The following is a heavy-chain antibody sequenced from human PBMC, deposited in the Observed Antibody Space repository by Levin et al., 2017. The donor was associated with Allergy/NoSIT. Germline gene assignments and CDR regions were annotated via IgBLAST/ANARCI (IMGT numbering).Heavy chain of an antibody. D-gene: IGHD2-8*01. CDR1: GFSLTTNGVA. CDR3: AHRRMSAFDV. V-gene: IGHV2-5*02. Sequence: ESGPTLVKPTQTLTLTCTFSGFSLTTNGVAVGWIRQPPGKALEWLALIYGDDAKRYRPSPKSRLTITKDTSSNQVVLTMANVEPVDTATYYCAHRRMSAFDVWGQGTVVTVSS. J-gene: IGHJ3*01. CDR2: IYGDDAK.